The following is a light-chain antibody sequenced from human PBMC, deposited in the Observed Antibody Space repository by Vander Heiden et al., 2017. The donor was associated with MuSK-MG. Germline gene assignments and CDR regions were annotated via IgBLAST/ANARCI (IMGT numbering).Light chain of an antibody. J-gene: IGKJ3*01. CDR3: QQYYTTLT. CDR2: WAS. V-gene: IGKV4-1*01. Sequence: DLVMNQSPDSLAVSLGERATINCKSSQSVLNRSNNRNSLAWYQQKPGQPPKLLIYWASTRESGVPARFSGSESGTDFTLTISSLQAEDVAVYYCQQYYTTLTFGPGTKVEIK. CDR1: QSVLNRSNNRNS.